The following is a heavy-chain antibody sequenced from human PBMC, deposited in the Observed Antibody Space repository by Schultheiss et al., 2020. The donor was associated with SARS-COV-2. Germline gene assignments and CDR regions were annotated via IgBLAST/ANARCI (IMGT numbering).Heavy chain of an antibody. CDR1: GYTFTGYY. Sequence: ASVKVSCKASGYTFTGYYMHWVRQAPGQGLEWMGRINPNSGGTNYAQKFQGRVTMTRDTSISTAYMELSRLRSDDTAVYYCARDRLMTRSGYNWFDPWGQGTLVTGSS. D-gene: IGHD3-9*01. V-gene: IGHV1-2*06. J-gene: IGHJ5*02. CDR2: INPNSGGT. CDR3: ARDRLMTRSGYNWFDP.